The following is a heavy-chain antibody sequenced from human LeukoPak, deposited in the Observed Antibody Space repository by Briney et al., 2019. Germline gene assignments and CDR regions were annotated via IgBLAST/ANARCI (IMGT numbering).Heavy chain of an antibody. CDR2: IYSSGTT. V-gene: IGHV4-4*07. CDR1: DGSISNYY. J-gene: IGHJ4*02. D-gene: IGHD6-19*01. CDR3: ARGGSGWYSIDY. Sequence: PSETLSLTCTVSDGSISNYYWSWLRQPAGKGLEWIGRIYSSGTTNYNPSLTGRVSMSVDTSKNQFSLKLNSVTAADTAVYYCARGGSGWYSIDYWGQGTLVTVSS.